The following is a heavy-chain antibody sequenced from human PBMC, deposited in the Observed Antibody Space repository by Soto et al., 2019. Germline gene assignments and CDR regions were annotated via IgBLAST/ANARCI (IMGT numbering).Heavy chain of an antibody. CDR3: ARPRDYSNYDVPVNAIDMDV. Sequence: PGESLKISCKGSGYSFTSYCISWVRQMPGKGLEWMGRIDPSDSYTNYSPSFQGHVTISADKSISTAYLQWSSLKASDTAMYYCARPRDYSNYDVPVNAIDMDVWGQGTTVTVSS. V-gene: IGHV5-10-1*01. CDR1: GYSFTSYC. D-gene: IGHD4-4*01. J-gene: IGHJ6*02. CDR2: IDPSDSYT.